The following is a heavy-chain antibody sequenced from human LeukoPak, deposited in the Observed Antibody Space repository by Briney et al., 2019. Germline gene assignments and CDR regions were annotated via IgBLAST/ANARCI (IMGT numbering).Heavy chain of an antibody. CDR3: ARGVTPDY. D-gene: IGHD5-18*01. CDR2: IYYSGST. V-gene: IGHV4-59*01. J-gene: IGHJ4*02. Sequence: PSETLSLTCTVSGGPISSYYWSWIRQPPGKGLEWIGYIYYSGSTNYNPSLKSRVTISVDTSKNQFSLKLSSVTAADTAVYYCARGVTPDYWGQGTRVTVSS. CDR1: GGPISSYY.